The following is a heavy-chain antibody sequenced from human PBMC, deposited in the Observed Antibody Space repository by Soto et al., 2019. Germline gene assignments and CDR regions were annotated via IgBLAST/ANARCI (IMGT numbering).Heavy chain of an antibody. CDR3: ARALYSNYRYYYYMDV. CDR1: GGTFSSYT. V-gene: IGHV1-69*02. J-gene: IGHJ6*03. D-gene: IGHD4-4*01. Sequence: SVKVSCKASGGTFSSYTISWVRQAPGQGLEWMGRIIPILGIANYAQKFQGRVTITADKSTSTAYMELSSLRSEDTAVYYCARALYSNYRYYYYMDVWGKGTTVTVSS. CDR2: IIPILGIA.